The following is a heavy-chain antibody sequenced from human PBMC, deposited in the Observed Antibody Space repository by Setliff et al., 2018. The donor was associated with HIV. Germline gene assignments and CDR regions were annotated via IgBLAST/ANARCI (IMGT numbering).Heavy chain of an antibody. J-gene: IGHJ6*03. Sequence: SVKVSCKASGYTLTSYAMHWVRQAPGQRFEWMGWINAGNGNTKYSQKFQGRVTMTRNTSTSTVYMELSSLRAEDTAVYYCVKARVDGDYYYYYYMDVWGKGTTVTVSS. CDR1: GYTLTSYA. CDR3: VKARVDGDYYYYYYMDV. CDR2: INAGNGNT. D-gene: IGHD4-17*01. V-gene: IGHV1-3*01.